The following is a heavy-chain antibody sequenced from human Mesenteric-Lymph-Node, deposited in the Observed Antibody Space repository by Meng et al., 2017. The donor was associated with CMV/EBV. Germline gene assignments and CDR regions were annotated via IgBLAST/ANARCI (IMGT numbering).Heavy chain of an antibody. V-gene: IGHV3-74*01. CDR3: ARDNRGAVAWWGFYFDY. J-gene: IGHJ4*02. CDR1: GFTFSSYE. CDR2: INSDGSST. Sequence: GESLKISCAASGFTFSSYEMNWVRQAPGKGLEWVSRINSDGSSTNYADSVKGRFTISRDNAKNTLYLQMNSLRAEDTAVYYCARDNRGAVAWWGFYFDYWGQGTLVTVSS. D-gene: IGHD6-19*01.